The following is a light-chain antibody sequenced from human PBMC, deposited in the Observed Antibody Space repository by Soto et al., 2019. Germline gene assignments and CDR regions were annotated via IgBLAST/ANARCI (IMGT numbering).Light chain of an antibody. J-gene: IGLJ2*01. CDR1: SSDVGGYNY. Sequence: QSVLTQPASVSGSPGQSITISCTGTSSDVGGYNYVSWYQHHPGKAPKLMIYDVSNRPSGVSNRFSGSKSGNTASLTISGLQAEDEADYYCSSYTSSNTVVFGGGTKHRP. CDR3: SSYTSSNTVV. V-gene: IGLV2-14*03. CDR2: DVS.